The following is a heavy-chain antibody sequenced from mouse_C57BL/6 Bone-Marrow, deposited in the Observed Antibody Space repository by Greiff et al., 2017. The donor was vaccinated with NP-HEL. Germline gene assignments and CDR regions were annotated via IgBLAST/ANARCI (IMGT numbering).Heavy chain of an antibody. Sequence: EVQVVESGGDLVKPGGSLKLSCAASGFTFSSYGMSWVRQTPDKRLEWVATISSGGSYTYYPDSVKGRFTISRDNAKNTLYLQMSSLKSEDTAMYYCARPIYDGYPHYYAMDYWGQGTSVTVSS. J-gene: IGHJ4*01. CDR3: ARPIYDGYPHYYAMDY. D-gene: IGHD2-3*01. CDR2: ISSGGSYT. CDR1: GFTFSSYG. V-gene: IGHV5-6*01.